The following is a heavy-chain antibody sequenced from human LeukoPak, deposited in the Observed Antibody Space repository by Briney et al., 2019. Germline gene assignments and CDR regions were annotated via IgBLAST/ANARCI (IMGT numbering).Heavy chain of an antibody. CDR3: ARDYCSDGSCYPTYDY. CDR1: GGSISSYY. Sequence: SETLSLTCTVSGGSISSYYWSWVRQPPGKGLEWIGNIFHGGSTNYYPSLKSRVTISLDKSKNQFSLNLRSVTAADTAVYYCARDYCSDGSCYPTYDYWGQGIRVTVSS. D-gene: IGHD2-15*01. J-gene: IGHJ4*02. V-gene: IGHV4-59*12. CDR2: IFHGGST.